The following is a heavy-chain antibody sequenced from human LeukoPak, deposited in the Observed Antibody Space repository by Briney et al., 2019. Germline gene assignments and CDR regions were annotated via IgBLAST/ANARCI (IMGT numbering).Heavy chain of an antibody. Sequence: GGSLRLSCAASGFTFSSYSMNWVRQAPGKGLEWASYISSSSSTIYYADSVKGRFTISRDNAKNSLYLQMNSLRAEDTAVYYCARGSVTIFGVVTYWGQGTLVTVSS. CDR1: GFTFSSYS. V-gene: IGHV3-48*01. D-gene: IGHD3-3*01. CDR2: ISSSSSTI. J-gene: IGHJ4*02. CDR3: ARGSVTIFGVVTY.